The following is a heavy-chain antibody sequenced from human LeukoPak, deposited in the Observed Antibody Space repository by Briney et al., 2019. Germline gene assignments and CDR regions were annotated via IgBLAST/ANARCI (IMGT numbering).Heavy chain of an antibody. CDR3: AKDLGVYYDSSGYLYDY. CDR1: GFTFSSYG. Sequence: GGSLRLSCAASGFTFSSYGRSWVRQAPGKGLEWVSAISGSGGSTYYADSVKGRFTISRDNSKNTLYLQMNSLRAEDTAVYYCAKDLGVYYDSSGYLYDYWGQGTLVAVSS. D-gene: IGHD3-22*01. V-gene: IGHV3-23*01. J-gene: IGHJ4*02. CDR2: ISGSGGST.